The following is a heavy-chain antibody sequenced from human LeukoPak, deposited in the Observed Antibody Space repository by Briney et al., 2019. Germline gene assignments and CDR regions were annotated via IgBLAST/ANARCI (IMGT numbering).Heavy chain of an antibody. Sequence: PSETLSLTCAVSGGSISSYYWSCIRQPAGKGLEWIGRIYSGNTNFNLSLKSRVTMSVDTSKNQLSLRLSSVTAADAAVYYCARDPEGLNAFEIWGQGTMVTVSS. CDR1: GGSISSYY. CDR3: ARDPEGLNAFEI. J-gene: IGHJ3*02. D-gene: IGHD1-14*01. V-gene: IGHV4-4*07. CDR2: IYSGNT.